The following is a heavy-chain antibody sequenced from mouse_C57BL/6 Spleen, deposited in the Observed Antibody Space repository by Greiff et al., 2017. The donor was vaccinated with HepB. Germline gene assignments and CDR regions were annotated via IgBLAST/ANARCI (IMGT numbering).Heavy chain of an antibody. V-gene: IGHV1-50*01. CDR1: GYTFTSYW. Sequence: QVQLQQPGAELVKPGASVKLSCKASGYTFTSYWMQWVKQRPGQGLEWIGEIDPSDSYTNYNQKFKGKATLTVDTSSSTAYMQLSSLTSEDSAVYYCARERYDYDGAYWGQGTLVTVSA. CDR3: ARERYDYDGAY. D-gene: IGHD2-4*01. CDR2: IDPSDSYT. J-gene: IGHJ3*01.